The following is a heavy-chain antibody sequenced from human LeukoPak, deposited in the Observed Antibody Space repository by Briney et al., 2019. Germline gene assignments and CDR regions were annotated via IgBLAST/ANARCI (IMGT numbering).Heavy chain of an antibody. CDR2: IQTTGRT. CDR1: GDSFTSTDYW. CDR3: ARRRHHFDSYAV. V-gene: IGHV4-39*01. Sequence: SETPSLTCTVSGDSFTSTDYWWDWVRLPPGKGLDWIGAIQTTGRTFANPSLKSRVTISVDTSKKQFSLDLRSATAADTAVYYCARRRHHFDSYAVWGQGTRVTVSS. J-gene: IGHJ3*01.